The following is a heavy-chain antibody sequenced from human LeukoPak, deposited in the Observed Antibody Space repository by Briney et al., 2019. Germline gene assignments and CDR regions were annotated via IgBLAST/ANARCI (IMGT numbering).Heavy chain of an antibody. D-gene: IGHD3-22*01. CDR3: AKDLDYYDSSGYYRLFDY. CDR1: GFTFSSYA. CDR2: ICGSGGST. J-gene: IGHJ4*02. V-gene: IGHV3-23*01. Sequence: GGSLRLSCAASGFTFSSYAMSWVRQAPGKGLEWVSSICGSGGSTYYADSVKGRFTISRDNSKNTLYPQMNSLRAEDTAVYYCAKDLDYYDSSGYYRLFDYWGQGTLVTVSS.